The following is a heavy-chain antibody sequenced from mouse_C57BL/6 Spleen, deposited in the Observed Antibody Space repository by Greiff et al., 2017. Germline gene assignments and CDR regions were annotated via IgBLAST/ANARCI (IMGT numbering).Heavy chain of an antibody. D-gene: IGHD2-10*01. V-gene: IGHV1-82*01. J-gene: IGHJ4*01. Sequence: QVQLKQSGPELVKPGASVKISCKASGYAFSSSWMNWVKQRPGKGLEWIGRIYPGDGDTNYNGKFKGKATLTADKSSSTAYMQLSSLTSEDSAVYFCARSLPRGAMDYWGQGTSVTVSS. CDR1: GYAFSSSW. CDR2: IYPGDGDT. CDR3: ARSLPRGAMDY.